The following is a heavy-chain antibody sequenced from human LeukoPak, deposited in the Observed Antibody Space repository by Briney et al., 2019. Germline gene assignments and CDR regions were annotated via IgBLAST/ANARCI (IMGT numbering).Heavy chain of an antibody. CDR3: ARNYYGAGTMGGY. CDR1: GFTFRSYT. D-gene: IGHD3-10*01. V-gene: IGHV3-23*01. CDR2: IGADGTST. Sequence: GGSLRLSCAASGFTFRSYTMTWVRQAPGKGLEWVSTIGADGTSTYYAGSVKGRFTISRDNSKNTLFLLMNSLRAEDTAVYYCARNYYGAGTMGGYWGQGTLVTVSS. J-gene: IGHJ4*02.